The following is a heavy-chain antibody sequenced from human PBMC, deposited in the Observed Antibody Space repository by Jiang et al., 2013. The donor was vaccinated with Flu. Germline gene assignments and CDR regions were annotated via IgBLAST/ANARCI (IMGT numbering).Heavy chain of an antibody. CDR2: ISYSGST. V-gene: IGHV4-39*01. J-gene: IGHJ5*02. CDR3: ARPWANKSHGVFDP. D-gene: IGHD1/OR15-1a*01. CDR1: GGSITTSSSY. Sequence: GPGLVKPSETLSLTCTVSGGSITTSSSYWGWIRQPPGKGLEWIGYISYSGSTYFNPSLKSRVTISVDTSKNQFSLKLPSVTAADTAVYYCARPWANKSHGVFDPWGQGTLVTVSS.